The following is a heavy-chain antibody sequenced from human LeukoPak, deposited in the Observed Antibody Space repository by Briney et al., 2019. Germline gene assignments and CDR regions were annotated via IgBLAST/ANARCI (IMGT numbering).Heavy chain of an antibody. CDR3: ASGSRGGYGDLDY. CDR2: INHSGST. V-gene: IGHV4-34*01. J-gene: IGHJ4*02. D-gene: IGHD4-17*01. Sequence: PSETLSLTCAVYGGSFSGYYWSWIRQPPGTGLEWIGEINHSGSTNYNPSLKSRVTISVDTSKNQFSLKLTSVTAADTALYYCASGSRGGYGDLDYWGQGTLVTVSS. CDR1: GGSFSGYY.